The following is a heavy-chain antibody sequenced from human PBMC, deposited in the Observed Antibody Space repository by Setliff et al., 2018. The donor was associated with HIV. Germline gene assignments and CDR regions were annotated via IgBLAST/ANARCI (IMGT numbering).Heavy chain of an antibody. CDR2: IDSDGSTT. Sequence: HPGGSLRLSCEASEFTFSDSWMHWVRQVPGQGLVWVSTIDSDGSTTSYADSVKGRFTISRDNARNTLYLQMSGLRPEDTAVYYCASARIPTGGVSTSLDFWGQGALVTVSS. D-gene: IGHD3-3*01. CDR1: EFTFSDSW. J-gene: IGHJ4*02. CDR3: ASARIPTGGVSTSLDF. V-gene: IGHV3-74*01.